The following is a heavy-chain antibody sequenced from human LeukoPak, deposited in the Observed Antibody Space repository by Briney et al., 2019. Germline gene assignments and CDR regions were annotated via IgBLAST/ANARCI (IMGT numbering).Heavy chain of an antibody. V-gene: IGHV3-66*01. D-gene: IGHD4-23*01. CDR3: AREPGVTQGNL. Sequence: GGSLCLSCAASGFTVSITYMRWVRLAPGRWLECVSVIYSGGSTYYADSVKGRFTISRDNSKNTLYLQMNSLRAEDTAVYYCAREPGVTQGNLWGQGTLVTVSS. CDR2: IYSGGST. J-gene: IGHJ4*02. CDR1: GFTVSITY.